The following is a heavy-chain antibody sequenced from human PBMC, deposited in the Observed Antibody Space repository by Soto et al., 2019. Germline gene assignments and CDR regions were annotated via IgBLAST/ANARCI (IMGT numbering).Heavy chain of an antibody. Sequence: GASVKVSCKASGGTFSSYRINWVRQAPGQGLEWVGGIVPIYRTADYAQKFQGRVTITADESARTSYMELRSLKSQDTAVYYCAHGEGIVKSIVYFDSWGQGTLVTVSS. CDR3: AHGEGIVKSIVYFDS. D-gene: IGHD1-26*01. V-gene: IGHV1-69*13. J-gene: IGHJ4*02. CDR2: IVPIYRTA. CDR1: GGTFSSYR.